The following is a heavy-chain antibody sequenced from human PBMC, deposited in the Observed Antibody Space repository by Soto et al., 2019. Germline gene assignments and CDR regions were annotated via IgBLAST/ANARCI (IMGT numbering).Heavy chain of an antibody. V-gene: IGHV4-59*01. CDR2: IYYSGST. Sequence: SETLSLTCTVSGGSISSYYWSWIRQPPGKGLEWIGYIYYSGSTNYNPSLKSRVTISVDTSKNQFSLKLSSVTAADTAVYYCAWDYGDYCFDYWGQGTLVTVSS. D-gene: IGHD4-17*01. J-gene: IGHJ4*02. CDR1: GGSISSYY. CDR3: AWDYGDYCFDY.